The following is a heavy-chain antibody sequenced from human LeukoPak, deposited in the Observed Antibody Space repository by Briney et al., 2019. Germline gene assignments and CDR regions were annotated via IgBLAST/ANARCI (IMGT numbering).Heavy chain of an antibody. Sequence: GGSLRLSCAASGFTFSSYAMSWVRQAPGKGLEWVSGTSGSGGSTYYAGSVKGRLAISRDNSKNTLYLQMNSLRVEDTAVYYCAKNGGSQCYSHLDSWGQGTLVTVSS. CDR2: TSGSGGST. CDR3: AKNGGSQCYSHLDS. D-gene: IGHD2-15*01. J-gene: IGHJ4*02. CDR1: GFTFSSYA. V-gene: IGHV3-23*01.